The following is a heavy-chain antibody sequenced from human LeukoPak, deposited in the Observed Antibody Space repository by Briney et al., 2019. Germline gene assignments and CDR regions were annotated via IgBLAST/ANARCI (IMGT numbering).Heavy chain of an antibody. D-gene: IGHD1-7*01. J-gene: IGHJ6*03. CDR2: VYYSGTT. Sequence: SETLSLTCTVSGGSVSSSSSYWAWIRQPPGRGLEWIGSVYYSGTTYYNTSLGSRVTISEDTSRNRFSLVLSSVTAADTAVYYCVRQNSDYYYYYLDVWGEGTTVIVSS. V-gene: IGHV4-39*01. CDR3: VRQNSDYYYYYLDV. CDR1: GGSVSSSSSY.